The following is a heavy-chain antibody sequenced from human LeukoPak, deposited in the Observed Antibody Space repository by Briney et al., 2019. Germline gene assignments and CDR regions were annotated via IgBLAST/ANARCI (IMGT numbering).Heavy chain of an antibody. CDR1: GDSVSSGSYY. CDR3: ARGQDDRSGTFDY. D-gene: IGHD3-22*01. Sequence: SGTLSLTCTVSGDSVSSGSYYLSWIRQPPGKGLDRIAYMSPSGTTNYNPSLKSRVTTSVDTSRTQFSLRLSSVTAADTAVYYCARGQDDRSGTFDYWGQGTLVTVSS. CDR2: MSPSGTT. V-gene: IGHV4-61*01. J-gene: IGHJ4*02.